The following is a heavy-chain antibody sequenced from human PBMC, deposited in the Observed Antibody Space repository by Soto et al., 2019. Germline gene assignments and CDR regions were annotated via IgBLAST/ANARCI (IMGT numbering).Heavy chain of an antibody. Sequence: ASVKVSCKASGYTFTSYAMHWVRQAPGQRLEWMGWINAGNGNTKYSQKFQGRVTITRDTSASTAYMELSSLRSEDTAVYYCASEEAAGPRGDYWGQGTLVTVSS. CDR3: ASEEAAGPRGDY. CDR1: GYTFTSYA. J-gene: IGHJ4*02. CDR2: INAGNGNT. D-gene: IGHD6-13*01. V-gene: IGHV1-3*01.